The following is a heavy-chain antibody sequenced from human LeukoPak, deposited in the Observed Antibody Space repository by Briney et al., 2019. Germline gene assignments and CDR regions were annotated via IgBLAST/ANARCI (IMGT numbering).Heavy chain of an antibody. Sequence: LSLTCAVYGGSFSGYYWSWIRQPPGKGLEWVAVISYDGSNKYYADSVKGRFTISRDNSKNTLYLQMNSLGAEDTAVYYCARGVSGSSPISWFDPWGQGTLVTVSS. J-gene: IGHJ5*02. CDR1: GGSFSGYY. CDR2: ISYDGSNK. CDR3: ARGVSGSSPISWFDP. V-gene: IGHV3-30*03. D-gene: IGHD1-26*01.